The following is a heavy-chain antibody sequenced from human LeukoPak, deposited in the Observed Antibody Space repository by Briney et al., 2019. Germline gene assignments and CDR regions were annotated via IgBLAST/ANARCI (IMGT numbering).Heavy chain of an antibody. Sequence: PGGSLRLSCAASGFTFSDYYMSWIRQAPGKGLELVSYISSSGSTIYYADSVKGRFTISRDNAKNSLYLQMNSLRAEDTAVYYCRITMVRGSNYYYYMDVWGKGTTVTVSS. V-gene: IGHV3-11*04. D-gene: IGHD3-10*01. CDR2: ISSSGSTI. CDR1: GFTFSDYY. J-gene: IGHJ6*03. CDR3: RITMVRGSNYYYYMDV.